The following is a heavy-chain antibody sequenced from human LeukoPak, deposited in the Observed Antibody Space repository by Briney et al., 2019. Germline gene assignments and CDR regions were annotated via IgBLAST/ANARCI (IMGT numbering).Heavy chain of an antibody. Sequence: SVKVSCKASGGTFSSYAISWVRQAPGQGLEWMGRIIPIFGTANYAQKFQGRVTITTDESTSTAYMELSSLRSEDTAVYYCARALSSSGWPSYYFDYWGQGTLVTVSS. CDR3: ARALSSSGWPSYYFDY. CDR1: GGTFSSYA. J-gene: IGHJ4*02. CDR2: IIPIFGTA. D-gene: IGHD6-25*01. V-gene: IGHV1-69*05.